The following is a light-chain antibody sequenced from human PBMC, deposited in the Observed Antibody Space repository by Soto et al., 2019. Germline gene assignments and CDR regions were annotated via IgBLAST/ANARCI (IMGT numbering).Light chain of an antibody. CDR1: QSVNIY. V-gene: IGKV3-11*01. J-gene: IGKJ4*01. Sequence: EIVLTQSPGTLSLSPGERATLSCRASQSVNIYSAWYQQKPGQAPRLLIYDASNRATGIPARFSGSGSGTDFTLTISSLEPEDIAVYYCQQRSNWRVTFGGGTKVDIK. CDR3: QQRSNWRVT. CDR2: DAS.